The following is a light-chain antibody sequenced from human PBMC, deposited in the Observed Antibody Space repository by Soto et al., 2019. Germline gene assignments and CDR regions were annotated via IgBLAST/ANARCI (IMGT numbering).Light chain of an antibody. CDR3: QQRSNWPRT. Sequence: EIVLTQSPATLSVSPGERATLSCRASQSVGSSYLAWYQQKPGQAPRLLIYDASNRATGIPARFSGSGSGTDFTLTISSLEPEDFAVYYCQQRSNWPRTFGQGTKV. J-gene: IGKJ1*01. V-gene: IGKV3-11*01. CDR2: DAS. CDR1: QSVGSSY.